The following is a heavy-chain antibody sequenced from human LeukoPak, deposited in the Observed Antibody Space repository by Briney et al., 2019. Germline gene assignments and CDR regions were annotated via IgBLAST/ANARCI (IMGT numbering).Heavy chain of an antibody. D-gene: IGHD2-2*01. CDR2: IYYSGST. CDR1: GDSFSTTIYY. Sequence: SETLSLTCTVSGDSFSTTIYYWGWLRQPPGRGLECIGSIYYSGSTYYNPSLKSRATILVDTSRNQFSLKLSSVTAADTAVYYCARIYPIIGYCSSTSCPASFDIWGQGTMVTVSS. CDR3: ARIYPIIGYCSSTSCPASFDI. V-gene: IGHV4-39*07. J-gene: IGHJ3*02.